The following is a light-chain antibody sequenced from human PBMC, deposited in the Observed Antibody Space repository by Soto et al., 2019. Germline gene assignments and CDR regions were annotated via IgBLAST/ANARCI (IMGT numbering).Light chain of an antibody. CDR2: WAS. CDR1: QSVLSSSNNKNY. V-gene: IGKV4-1*01. J-gene: IGKJ2*01. Sequence: DFVMTQSPDSLAVSLGERATINCKSGQSVLSSSNNKNYLAWYQQKPGQPPKLLIYWASTRESGVPDRFGGSGSGTDFTLTISSPQAEEMAVYYCHQYYSIPYTFGQGTKLEIK. CDR3: HQYYSIPYT.